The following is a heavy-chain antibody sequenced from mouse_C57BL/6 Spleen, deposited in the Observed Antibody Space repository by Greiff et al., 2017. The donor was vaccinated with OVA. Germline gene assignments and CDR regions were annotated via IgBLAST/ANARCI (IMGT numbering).Heavy chain of an antibody. CDR3: ARAGLRRDYYAMDY. V-gene: IGHV1-59*01. CDR1: GYTFTSYW. D-gene: IGHD2-2*01. Sequence: QVHVKQSGAELVRPGTSVKLSCKASGYTFTSYWMHWVKQRPGQGLEWIGVIDPSDSYTNYNQKFKGKATLTVDTSSSTAYMQLSSLTSEDSAVYYCARAGLRRDYYAMDYWGQGTSVTVSS. J-gene: IGHJ4*01. CDR2: IDPSDSYT.